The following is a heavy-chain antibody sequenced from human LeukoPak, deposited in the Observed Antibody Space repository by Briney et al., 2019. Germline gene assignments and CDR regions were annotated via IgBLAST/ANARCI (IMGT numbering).Heavy chain of an antibody. Sequence: SETLSLTCTVSGGSISSVSYYWSWIREPAGKGLEWIGRIYTSGSTEYNPSLKSRVTVSVDTSKNQFSLNLSSVTAADTAVYYCARGSIAAATISRSTPLDYWGQGTLVSVSS. D-gene: IGHD6-13*01. CDR3: ARGSIAAATISRSTPLDY. V-gene: IGHV4-61*02. CDR2: IYTSGST. J-gene: IGHJ4*02. CDR1: GGSISSVSYY.